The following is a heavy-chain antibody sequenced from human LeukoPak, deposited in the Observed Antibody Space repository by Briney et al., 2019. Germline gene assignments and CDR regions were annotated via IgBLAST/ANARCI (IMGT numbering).Heavy chain of an antibody. D-gene: IGHD4-17*01. CDR3: AAMTTVTQTYDY. V-gene: IGHV4-30-2*01. Sequence: SETLSLTCAVSGGSISSGGYSWSWIRQPPGKGLEWIGYIYHSESTYYNPSLKSRVTISVDRSKNQFSLKLSSVTAADTAVYYCAAMTTVTQTYDYWGQGTLVTVSS. CDR2: IYHSEST. J-gene: IGHJ4*02. CDR1: GGSISSGGYS.